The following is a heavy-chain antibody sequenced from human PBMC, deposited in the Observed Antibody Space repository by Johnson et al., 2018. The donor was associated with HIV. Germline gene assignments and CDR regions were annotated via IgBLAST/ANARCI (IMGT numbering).Heavy chain of an antibody. Sequence: VQVVESGGGVVQPGRSLRLSCAASGFTFSSYAMHWVRQAPGKGLEWVAVISYDGSNKYYADSVRGRFTISRDNAKNSLYLQMNSLRAEDTAVYYCATTRWSDTDPFDIWGQGTMVTVSS. J-gene: IGHJ3*02. CDR1: GFTFSSYA. D-gene: IGHD3-3*01. V-gene: IGHV3-30-3*02. CDR3: ATTRWSDTDPFDI. CDR2: ISYDGSNK.